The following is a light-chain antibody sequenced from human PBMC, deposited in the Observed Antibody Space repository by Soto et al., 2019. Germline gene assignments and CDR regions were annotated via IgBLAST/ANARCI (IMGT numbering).Light chain of an antibody. CDR2: LGS. CDR1: QSLLHSNGYNY. Sequence: IVMTQSPLSLPVTPGEPASISCRSSQSLLHSNGYNYLDWYLQKPGQSPQLLIYLGSNRASGVPDRFSGSGSGTDSTLRISRVEAEDVGVYYCMQALQTPPTFGQGTKVEIK. V-gene: IGKV2-28*01. CDR3: MQALQTPPT. J-gene: IGKJ1*01.